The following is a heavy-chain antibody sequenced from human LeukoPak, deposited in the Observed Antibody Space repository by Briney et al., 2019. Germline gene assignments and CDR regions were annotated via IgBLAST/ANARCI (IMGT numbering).Heavy chain of an antibody. V-gene: IGHV4-59*12. J-gene: IGHJ4*02. D-gene: IGHD2-2*01. CDR1: GGSISSYY. Sequence: SETLSLTCTVSGGSISSYYWSWIRQPPGKGLEWIGYIYYSGSTNYNPSLKSRVTISVDTSKNQFSLKLSSVTAADTAAYYCARLVVPAAKDYFDYWGQGTLVTVSS. CDR2: IYYSGST. CDR3: ARLVVPAAKDYFDY.